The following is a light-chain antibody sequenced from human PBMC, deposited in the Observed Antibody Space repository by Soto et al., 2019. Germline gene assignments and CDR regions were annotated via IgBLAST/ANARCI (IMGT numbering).Light chain of an antibody. CDR3: QHRAGWPPALT. V-gene: IGKV3-11*01. Sequence: ETVLTQSPATLSLSPGERATLSCRASESVSNSLAWYQHKPGQAPRLLIYNASNRATGIPARFSGSGSGTDFTLTIRSLEPEDFAVYFCQHRAGWPPALTFGGGTKVDIK. CDR1: ESVSNS. CDR2: NAS. J-gene: IGKJ4*01.